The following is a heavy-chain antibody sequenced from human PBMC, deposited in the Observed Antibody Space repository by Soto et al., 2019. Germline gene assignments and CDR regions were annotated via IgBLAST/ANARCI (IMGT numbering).Heavy chain of an antibody. Sequence: SETLSLTCAVSDYSISSGYYWGWIRQPPGKGLEWIGSIYHSGSTYYSPSLQSRVTISVDTSRNQFSLRLSSVTAADTALYYCARDYSDSNGYYYFVYWGQGSLVTVSS. J-gene: IGHJ4*02. CDR1: DYSISSGYY. V-gene: IGHV4-38-2*02. D-gene: IGHD3-22*01. CDR2: IYHSGST. CDR3: ARDYSDSNGYYYFVY.